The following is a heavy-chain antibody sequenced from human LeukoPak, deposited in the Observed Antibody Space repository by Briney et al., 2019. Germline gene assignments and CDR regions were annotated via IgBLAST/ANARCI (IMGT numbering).Heavy chain of an antibody. CDR1: GYTFTSYY. Sequence: ASVKVSCKASGYTFTSYYMHWVRQAPGQGLEWMGIINPSGGSTSYAQKFQGRVTMTRDTSTSTVYMELSSLRSEDTAVYYCARDYAPPIAAAGTLDYWGQGTLVTVSS. CDR2: INPSGGST. CDR3: ARDYAPPIAAAGTLDY. J-gene: IGHJ4*02. V-gene: IGHV1-46*01. D-gene: IGHD6-13*01.